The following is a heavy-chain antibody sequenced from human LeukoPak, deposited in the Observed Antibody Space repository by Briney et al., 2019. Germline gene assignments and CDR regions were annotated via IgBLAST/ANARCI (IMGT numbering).Heavy chain of an antibody. CDR1: GFTSSLYG. D-gene: IGHD3-22*01. CDR3: ARCPESSGYYYELDS. Sequence: PGRSLRLSCAASGFTSSLYGMHWVRQAPGKGLEWVAVISYHGNNKYYADSVKGRFTISRDNSKNTLYLQMNSLRAEDTAVYYCARCPESSGYYYELDSWGQGTLVTVSS. J-gene: IGHJ4*02. V-gene: IGHV3-30*03. CDR2: ISYHGNNK.